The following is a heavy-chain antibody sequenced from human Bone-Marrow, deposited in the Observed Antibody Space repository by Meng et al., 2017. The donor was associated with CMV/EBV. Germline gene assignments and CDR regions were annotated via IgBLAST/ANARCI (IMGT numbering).Heavy chain of an antibody. CDR3: ARGGGYYAIDY. J-gene: IGHJ4*02. Sequence: GGSLRLSCAASGFTVSSKYMNWVRQAPGKGLEWVSVIYSDGRTYYADSVKGRFTISRDNSKTTLDLQMNSLRDEDTAVYYCARGGGYYAIDYWGQGKLVNVAS. V-gene: IGHV3-66*02. CDR2: IYSDGRT. D-gene: IGHD3-22*01. CDR1: GFTVSSKY.